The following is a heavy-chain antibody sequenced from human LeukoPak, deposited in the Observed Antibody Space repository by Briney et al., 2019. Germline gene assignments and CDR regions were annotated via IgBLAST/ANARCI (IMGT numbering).Heavy chain of an antibody. J-gene: IGHJ4*02. CDR1: GFTFSSYW. D-gene: IGHD2/OR15-2a*01. CDR3: ARDRELLSFTSSRSRKYFDY. Sequence: GGSLRLSCAASGFTFSSYWMSWVRQAPGKGLECVANIKQDGSEKYYVDSVKGRFTISRDNAKNSLYLQMNSLRPEDTAVYYCARDRELLSFTSSRSRKYFDYWGQGTLVTVSS. CDR2: IKQDGSEK. V-gene: IGHV3-7*04.